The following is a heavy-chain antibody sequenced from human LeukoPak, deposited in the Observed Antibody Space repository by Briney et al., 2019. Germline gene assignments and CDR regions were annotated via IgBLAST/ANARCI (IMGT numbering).Heavy chain of an antibody. Sequence: GGSLRLSCLPSASSSTIFWAIWVSQAPGKGLEWVANINEDASKKYYVGSVEGRFTISRDNPKNSVFLQMNSLRADDTAMYYCATRSLICSSACGQGTLVTVSS. CDR1: ASSSTIFW. CDR2: INEDASKK. D-gene: IGHD3-10*02. J-gene: IGHJ5*02. V-gene: IGHV3-7*01. CDR3: ATRSLICSSA.